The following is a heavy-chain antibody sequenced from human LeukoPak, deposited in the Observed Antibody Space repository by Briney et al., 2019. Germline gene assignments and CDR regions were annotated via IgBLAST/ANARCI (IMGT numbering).Heavy chain of an antibody. Sequence: SVKVSCKASGGTFSSYAISWVRQAPGQGLEWMGRIIPILGIANYAQKFQGRVTITADKSTSTAYMELSSLRSEDTAVYYCARGPAYCGGDCYPNWFDPWGQGTLVTVSS. CDR1: GGTFSSYA. CDR3: ARGPAYCGGDCYPNWFDP. J-gene: IGHJ5*02. D-gene: IGHD2-21*02. V-gene: IGHV1-69*04. CDR2: IIPILGIA.